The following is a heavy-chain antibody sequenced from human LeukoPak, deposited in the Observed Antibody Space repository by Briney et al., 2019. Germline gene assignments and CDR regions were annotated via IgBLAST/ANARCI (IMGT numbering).Heavy chain of an antibody. CDR3: ARGNRGY. CDR2: IYSGGNT. Sequence: GGSLRLSCAASGFTVSSTFMSWVRQAPGRGLEWVSVIYSGGNTYYTGSVKGRFTISRDNSKNTLYLQMNSLRADDTAVYYCARGNRGYWGQGTLVTVSS. CDR1: GFTVSSTF. J-gene: IGHJ4*02. D-gene: IGHD7-27*01. V-gene: IGHV3-53*01.